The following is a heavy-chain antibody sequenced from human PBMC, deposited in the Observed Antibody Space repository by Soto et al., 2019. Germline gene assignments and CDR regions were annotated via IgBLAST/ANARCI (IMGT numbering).Heavy chain of an antibody. CDR3: AKSAYYYDSRDNDFDY. J-gene: IGHJ4*02. D-gene: IGHD3-22*01. V-gene: IGHV3-30*18. CDR2: ISYDGSNK. CDR1: GFTFSSYG. Sequence: QVQLVESGGGVVQPGRSLRLSCAASGFTFSSYGMHWVRQAPGKGLEWVAVISYDGSNKYYADSVKGRFIISRDNSKNTLYLQMNSLRAEDTAVYYCAKSAYYYDSRDNDFDYWGQGTLVTVSS.